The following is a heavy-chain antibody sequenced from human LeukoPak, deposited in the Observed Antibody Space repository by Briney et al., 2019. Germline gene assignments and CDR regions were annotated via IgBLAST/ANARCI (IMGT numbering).Heavy chain of an antibody. CDR1: GGSFSGYY. J-gene: IGHJ6*02. CDR3: ARDTYYYGSGSIGSYGMDV. D-gene: IGHD3-10*01. Sequence: SETLSLTCAVYGGSFSGYYWSWIRQPPGKGLEWIGEINHSGSTNYNPSLKSRVTISVDTSKNQFSLKLSSVTAADTAVYYCARDTYYYGSGSIGSYGMDVWGQGTTVTVSS. V-gene: IGHV4-34*01. CDR2: INHSGST.